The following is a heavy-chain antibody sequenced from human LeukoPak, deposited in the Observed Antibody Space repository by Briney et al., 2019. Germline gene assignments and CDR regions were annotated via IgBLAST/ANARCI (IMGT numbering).Heavy chain of an antibody. CDR2: IKQDGSEK. J-gene: IGHJ4*02. Sequence: GGPLRLSCAASGFTFSSYWMSWVRQAPGKGLEWVANIKQDGSEKYYVDSVKGRFTISRDNAKNSLYLQMNSLRAEDTAVYYCAHTTVTTGAYLFDYWGQGTLVTVSS. CDR3: AHTTVTTGAYLFDY. V-gene: IGHV3-7*01. D-gene: IGHD4-17*01. CDR1: GFTFSSYW.